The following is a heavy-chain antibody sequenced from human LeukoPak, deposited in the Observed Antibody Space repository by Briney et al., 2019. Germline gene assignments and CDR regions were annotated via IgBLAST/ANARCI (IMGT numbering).Heavy chain of an antibody. J-gene: IGHJ4*02. CDR3: AKDGGYYYDSSGYYPFDY. D-gene: IGHD3-22*01. V-gene: IGHV3-23*01. CDR1: GFTFSSYA. CDR2: ISGSGGST. Sequence: GGSLRLSCAASGFTFSSYAMSWVRQAPGKGLEWVSAISGSGGSTYYADSVKGRFTISRDNSKNTLYLQMNSLRAEDTAVHYCAKDGGYYYDSSGYYPFDYWGQGTLVTVSS.